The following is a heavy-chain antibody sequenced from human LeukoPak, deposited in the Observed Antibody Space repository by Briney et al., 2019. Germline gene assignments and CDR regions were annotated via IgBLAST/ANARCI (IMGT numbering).Heavy chain of an antibody. J-gene: IGHJ4*02. D-gene: IGHD5-12*01. Sequence: GGSLRLSCAASGFTFSSYGMHWVRQAPGKGLEWVAVISYDGSNKYYADSVKGRFTISRDNSKNTLYLQMNSLRAEDTAVYYCARRYSGYDWIDYWGQGTLVTVSS. CDR1: GFTFSSYG. CDR2: ISYDGSNK. V-gene: IGHV3-30*03. CDR3: ARRYSGYDWIDY.